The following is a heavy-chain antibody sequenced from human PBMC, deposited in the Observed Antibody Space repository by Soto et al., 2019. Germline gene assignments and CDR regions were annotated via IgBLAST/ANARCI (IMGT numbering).Heavy chain of an antibody. D-gene: IGHD4-17*01. CDR2: VIPVFNTS. CDR3: ARGDEMTAVTIFEY. V-gene: IGHV1-69*01. J-gene: IGHJ4*02. Sequence: QVQLEQSGPEVKRPGTSVKVSCKASGGAFGRYSVSWVRQAPGQGLEWIGGVIPVFNTSNYSLKFQARVAIFADLSTNTVFMELRSLRSEDTALYYCARGDEMTAVTIFEYWGQGTLVTVSS. CDR1: GGAFGRYS.